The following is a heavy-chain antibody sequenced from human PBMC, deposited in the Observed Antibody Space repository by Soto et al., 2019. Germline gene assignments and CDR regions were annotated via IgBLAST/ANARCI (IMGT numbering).Heavy chain of an antibody. CDR2: INPKSGGT. CDR1: GYSLTDYH. CDR3: ARGHSTDCSNGVCSFFYNHEMDV. V-gene: IGHV1-2*04. D-gene: IGHD2-8*01. J-gene: IGHJ6*02. Sequence: ASVKVSCKASGYSLTDYHIHWVRQAPGQGLEWPGRINPKSGGTSTAQKFQGWVTMTRDRSISTVYMELTRLRSDDTAVYFCARGHSTDCSNGVCSFFYNHEMDVWGQGTTVTVSS.